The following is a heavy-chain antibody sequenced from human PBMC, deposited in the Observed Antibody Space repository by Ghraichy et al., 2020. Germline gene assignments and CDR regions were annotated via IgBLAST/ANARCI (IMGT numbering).Heavy chain of an antibody. CDR2: IRYDGSNK. V-gene: IGHV3-30*02. CDR1: GFTFSSYG. D-gene: IGHD6-13*01. CDR3: AKDWYSSSWSFDY. J-gene: IGHJ4*02. Sequence: LSLTCAASGFTFSSYGIHWVRQAPGKGLEWVAFIRYDGSNKYYADSVKGRFTISRDNSKNTLYLQMNSLRAEDTAVYYCAKDWYSSSWSFDYWGQGTLVTVSS.